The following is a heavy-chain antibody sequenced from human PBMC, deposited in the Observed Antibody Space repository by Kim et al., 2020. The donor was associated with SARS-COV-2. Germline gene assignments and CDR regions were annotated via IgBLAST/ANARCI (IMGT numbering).Heavy chain of an antibody. Sequence: NPAIKSRVTISVDTSKKQFSLKQSSVTAADTAVYYCARRVVRAAFVNFDYWGQGTLVTVSS. CDR3: ARRVVRAAFVNFDY. J-gene: IGHJ4*02. V-gene: IGHV4-34*01. D-gene: IGHD2-15*01.